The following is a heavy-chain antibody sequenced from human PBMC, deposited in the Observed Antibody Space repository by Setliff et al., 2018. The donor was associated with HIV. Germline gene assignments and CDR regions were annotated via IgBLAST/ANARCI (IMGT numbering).Heavy chain of an antibody. V-gene: IGHV7-4-1*02. CDR1: GNTFTSYA. Sequence: ASVKVSCKASGNTFTSYAMNWVRQAPGQGLEWMGWINTNTGKSTYAQDSTGRFVFSLDTSVNTAYLQVSSLETEDTAVYYCARDLPLPGIAVAASMGRDYYYSMDVWGQGTTVTVSS. J-gene: IGHJ6*02. CDR2: INTNTGKS. CDR3: ARDLPLPGIAVAASMGRDYYYSMDV. D-gene: IGHD6-19*01.